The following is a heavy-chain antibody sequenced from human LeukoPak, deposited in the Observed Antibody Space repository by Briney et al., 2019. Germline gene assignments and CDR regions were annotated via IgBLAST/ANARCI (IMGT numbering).Heavy chain of an antibody. CDR1: GGSFSGYY. Sequence: KPSDTLSLTCAVYGGSFSGYYWRWIRQPPGKGLEWIGEINHSGSTNYNPSLKSRVTISVDTSKNQFSLKLSSVTAADTAVYYCAARVTTEYYFDYWGQGTLVTVSS. V-gene: IGHV4-34*01. D-gene: IGHD4-17*01. J-gene: IGHJ4*02. CDR2: INHSGST. CDR3: AARVTTEYYFDY.